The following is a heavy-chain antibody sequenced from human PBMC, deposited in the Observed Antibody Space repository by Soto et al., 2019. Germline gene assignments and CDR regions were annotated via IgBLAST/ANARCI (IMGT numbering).Heavy chain of an antibody. D-gene: IGHD1-1*01. CDR1: GASISGFY. Sequence: SETLSLTXTVSGASISGFYWSWIRKSAGKGLEWIGRIYATGTTDYNPSLKSRVMMSVDTSKKQFSLKLRSVTAADAAVYYCVRDGTKTLRDWFDPWGQGISVTVSS. CDR2: IYATGTT. V-gene: IGHV4-4*07. J-gene: IGHJ5*02. CDR3: VRDGTKTLRDWFDP.